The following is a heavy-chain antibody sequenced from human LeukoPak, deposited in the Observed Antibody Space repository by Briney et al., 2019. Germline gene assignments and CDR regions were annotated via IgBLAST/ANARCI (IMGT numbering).Heavy chain of an antibody. D-gene: IGHD1-1*01. CDR2: IIPIFATA. CDR3: ATQPPTGTTLGGEIDY. V-gene: IGHV1-69*13. J-gene: IGHJ4*02. Sequence: GASVKVSCKASGGTFSSYAISWVRQAPGQGLEWMGGIIPIFATANYAQKFQGRVTITADESTSTAYMELSSLRSEDTAVYYCATQPPTGTTLGGEIDYWGQGTLVTVSS. CDR1: GGTFSSYA.